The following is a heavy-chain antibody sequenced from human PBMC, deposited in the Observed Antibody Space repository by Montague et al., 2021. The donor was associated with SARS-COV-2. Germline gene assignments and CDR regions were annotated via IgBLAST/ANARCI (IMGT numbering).Heavy chain of an antibody. CDR2: IYHSGTT. CDR1: GFSIGSGDY. CDR3: VGARAGGLRNVFDI. Sequence: SETLSLTCTVSGFSIGSGDYWGWIRQPPGKGLEWIRGIYHSGTTYYNPXXQSRLTVSIDTSTNQFSLRLTSVTAADTAVFFCVGARAGGLRNVFDIWGQGTTVTVSS. V-gene: IGHV4-38-2*02. J-gene: IGHJ3*02.